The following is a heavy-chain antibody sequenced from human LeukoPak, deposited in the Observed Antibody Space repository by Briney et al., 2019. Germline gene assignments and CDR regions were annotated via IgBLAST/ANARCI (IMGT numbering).Heavy chain of an antibody. CDR1: GGTFSSYA. D-gene: IGHD6-19*01. CDR2: IIPIFGTA. CDR3: ARERGDGYSSGWYQPFDY. J-gene: IGHJ4*02. Sequence: ASVKVSCKASGGTFSSYAISWVRQAPGQGLEWMGGIIPIFGTANYAQKFQGRVTITADESTSTAYMELSGLRSEDTAVYYCARERGDGYSSGWYQPFDYWGQGTLVTVSS. V-gene: IGHV1-69*13.